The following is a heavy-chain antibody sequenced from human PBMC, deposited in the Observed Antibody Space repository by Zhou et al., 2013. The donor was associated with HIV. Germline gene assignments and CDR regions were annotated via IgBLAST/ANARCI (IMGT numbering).Heavy chain of an antibody. V-gene: IGHV1-69*04. Sequence: QVQLVQSGAEVKKPGSSVKVSCKASGGTFSSYAISWVRQAPGQGLEWMGRIIPILGIANYAQKFQGRVTITADKSTSTAYMELSSLRSEDTAVYYCARDLGEFVDSMATGWFDPWGQGTLVTVSS. CDR2: IIPILGIA. D-gene: IGHD3-10*01. CDR1: GGTFSSYA. CDR3: ARDLGEFVDSMATGWFDP. J-gene: IGHJ5*02.